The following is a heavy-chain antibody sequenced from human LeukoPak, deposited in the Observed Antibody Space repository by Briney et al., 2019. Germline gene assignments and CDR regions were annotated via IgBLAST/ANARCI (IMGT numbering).Heavy chain of an antibody. D-gene: IGHD3-22*01. CDR1: GFTFNDYY. CDR2: ISSNGATK. CDR3: AIQMTMIVLVPYLDY. J-gene: IGHJ4*02. Sequence: GGSLRLSCEASGFTFNDYYLAWVRQAPGKGLEWVSFISSNGATKYYADSVKGRFTISRDNAKNSLFLYMNSLRDDDTAVYYCAIQMTMIVLVPYLDYWGQGALVTVSS. V-gene: IGHV3-11*04.